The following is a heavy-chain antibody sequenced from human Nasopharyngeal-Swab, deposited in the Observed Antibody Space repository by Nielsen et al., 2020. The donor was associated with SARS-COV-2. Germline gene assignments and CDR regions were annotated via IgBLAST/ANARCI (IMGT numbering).Heavy chain of an antibody. V-gene: IGHV4-34*01. CDR3: ARRRSSGRYFFDY. CDR2: INHIGST. CDR1: GGSFSGYY. D-gene: IGHD3-22*01. J-gene: IGHJ4*01. Sequence: SEPLSLTCAVYGGSFSGYYWSWIRQTPGKGLEWIGEINHIGSTNYNPSLKSRVTLSAYMSKNQLSLKLNSVTAADTAVYYCARRRSSGRYFFDYWGRGTPVTVSS.